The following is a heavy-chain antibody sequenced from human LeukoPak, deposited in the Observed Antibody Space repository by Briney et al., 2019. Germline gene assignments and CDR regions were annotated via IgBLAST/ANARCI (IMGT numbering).Heavy chain of an antibody. J-gene: IGHJ5*02. CDR2: FYLSGS. V-gene: IGHV4-4*09. CDR1: GGSIRRSY. Sequence: SETLSLTCTVSGGSIRRSYWSWIRQPPGRGLKWIGYFYLSGSNYNPSLKSRVTMSLDTSKNQFSLRLSPVTAADTAVYYCARGGPTGALDDNWFDPWGQGTLVTVSS. D-gene: IGHD4-11*01. CDR3: ARGGPTGALDDNWFDP.